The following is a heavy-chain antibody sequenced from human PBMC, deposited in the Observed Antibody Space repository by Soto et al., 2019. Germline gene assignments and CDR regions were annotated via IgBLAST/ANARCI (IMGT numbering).Heavy chain of an antibody. J-gene: IGHJ6*02. CDR3: ASCVISSTRHSVGWGNYYYYDMDV. D-gene: IGHD2-2*01. CDR1: GGTFSSYA. V-gene: IGHV1-69*13. CDR2: IIPIFGTA. Sequence: ASVKVSCKASGGTFSSYAISWVRQAPGQGLEWMGGIIPIFGTANYAQKFQGRVTITADESTSTAYMELSSLRSEDTAVYYCASCVISSTRHSVGWGNYYYYDMDVWGQGTTVTVSS.